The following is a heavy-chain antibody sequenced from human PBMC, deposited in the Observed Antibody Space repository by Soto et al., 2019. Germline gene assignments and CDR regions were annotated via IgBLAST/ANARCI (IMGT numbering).Heavy chain of an antibody. Sequence: GSLRLSCAASGFTFSDYYMSWIRQAPGKGLEWVSYISSSGSTIYYADSVKGRFTISRDNAKNSLYLQMNSLRAEDTAVYYCARFYYDSSGYYYYGMDVWGQGTTVTVSS. CDR1: GFTFSDYY. J-gene: IGHJ6*02. D-gene: IGHD3-22*01. CDR2: ISSSGSTI. CDR3: ARFYYDSSGYYYYGMDV. V-gene: IGHV3-11*01.